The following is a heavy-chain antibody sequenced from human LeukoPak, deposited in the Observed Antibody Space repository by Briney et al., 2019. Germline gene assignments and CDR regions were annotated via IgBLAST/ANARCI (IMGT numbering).Heavy chain of an antibody. J-gene: IGHJ4*02. Sequence: PGGSLRLSCAASGFTFSSYAMSWVRQAPGKGLEWVSAINGSGGSTYYADSVKGRFTISRDNSKNTLYLQMNSLRAEDTAVYYCAKFFTETVGFGELSGFDYWGQGTLVTVSS. CDR1: GFTFSSYA. CDR2: INGSGGST. V-gene: IGHV3-23*01. D-gene: IGHD3-16*02. CDR3: AKFFTETVGFGELSGFDY.